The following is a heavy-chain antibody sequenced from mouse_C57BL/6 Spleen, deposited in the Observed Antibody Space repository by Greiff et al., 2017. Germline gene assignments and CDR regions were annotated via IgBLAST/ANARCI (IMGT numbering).Heavy chain of an antibody. CDR2: IWRGGST. CDR1: GFSLTSYG. V-gene: IGHV2-4*01. J-gene: IGHJ4*01. CDR3: AKNGGYDYDECAMDY. Sequence: QVQLKESGPGLVQPSQSLSITCTVSGFSLTSYGVHWVRQPPGKGLEWLGVIWRGGSTDYNAAFISRLSISKDNSKSQVFFNMNSLQADDTATYYCAKNGGYDYDECAMDYWGQGTSVTVSS. D-gene: IGHD2-4*01.